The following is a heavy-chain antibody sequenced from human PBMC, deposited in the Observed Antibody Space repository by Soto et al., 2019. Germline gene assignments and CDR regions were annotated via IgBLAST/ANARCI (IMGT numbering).Heavy chain of an antibody. CDR1: GYTFTGYY. D-gene: IGHD6-6*01. Sequence: EASVKVSCKASGYTFTGYYMHWVRQAPGQGLEWMGWINPNSGDTKYAQKFQGRVTMTRDTSTRTAYMEVSRLTSDDTAVYYCARSLSTIGGRPDSWGQGTLVTV. CDR3: ARSLSTIGGRPDS. V-gene: IGHV1-2*02. J-gene: IGHJ4*02. CDR2: INPNSGDT.